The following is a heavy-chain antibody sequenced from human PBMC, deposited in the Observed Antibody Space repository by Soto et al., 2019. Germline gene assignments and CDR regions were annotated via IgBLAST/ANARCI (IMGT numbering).Heavy chain of an antibody. J-gene: IGHJ4*02. CDR2: IHYSGST. Sequence: SETLSLTCTVSGGSISSYYWSWIRQPPGKGLEWIGYIHYSGSTNYNPSLKSRVTISVDTSKNQFSLKLSSVTAADTAVYYCATSYGNAWYSDWGQGAQVTVSA. CDR1: GGSISSYY. V-gene: IGHV4-59*01. CDR3: ATSYGNAWYSD. D-gene: IGHD2-15*01.